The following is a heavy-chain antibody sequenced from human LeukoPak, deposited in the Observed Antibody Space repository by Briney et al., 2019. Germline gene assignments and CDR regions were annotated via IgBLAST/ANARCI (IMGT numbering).Heavy chain of an antibody. D-gene: IGHD2-15*01. CDR1: GASINGYY. Sequence: SSETLSLTCTVSGASINGYYWSWIRQPPGKGLEWIGNVHYSLNSNYSPSLESRVTISMDTSKRQFSLKLTSVTAADTAVYYCARARYCSGGSCYYYYYGMDVWGQGTTVTVSS. J-gene: IGHJ6*02. CDR3: ARARYCSGGSCYYYYYGMDV. V-gene: IGHV4-59*01. CDR2: VHYSLNS.